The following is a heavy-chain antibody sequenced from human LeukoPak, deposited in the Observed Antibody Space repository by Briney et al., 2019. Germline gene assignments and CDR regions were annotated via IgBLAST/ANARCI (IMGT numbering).Heavy chain of an antibody. D-gene: IGHD3-9*01. CDR1: GFTFSSYD. V-gene: IGHV3-13*01. J-gene: IGHJ6*02. Sequence: PGGSLRLSCAASGFTFSSYDMHWVRQATGKGLEWVSAIGTAGDTYYPGSEKGRFTISRENAKNSLYLQMNSLRAGDTAVYYCARGLGILTGYQTQYYYYGMDVWGQGTTVTVSS. CDR3: ARGLGILTGYQTQYYYYGMDV. CDR2: IGTAGDT.